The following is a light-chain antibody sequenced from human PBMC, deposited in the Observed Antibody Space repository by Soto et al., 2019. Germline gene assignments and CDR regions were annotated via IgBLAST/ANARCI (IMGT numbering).Light chain of an antibody. J-gene: IGKJ1*01. CDR1: QSLNSW. CDR2: KAS. V-gene: IGKV1-5*03. Sequence: DIQMTQSPTTLSASVGDRVTITCRASQSLNSWLAWYQQKPGKAPKLLIHKASTLGSGVPSRFSGSGSGTEFTLTISSLQPDDFATYYCQQYNNWPPGVTFGQGTKVEIK. CDR3: QQYNNWPPGVT.